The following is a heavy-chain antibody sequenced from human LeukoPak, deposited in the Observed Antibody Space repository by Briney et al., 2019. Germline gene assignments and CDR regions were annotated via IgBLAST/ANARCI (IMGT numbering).Heavy chain of an antibody. J-gene: IGHJ5*02. D-gene: IGHD3-10*01. CDR2: IYHSGST. V-gene: IGHV4-30-2*01. CDR1: GGSISSGGYS. CDR3: ARGILWFGDPTHWFDP. Sequence: SQTLSLTCAVSGGSISSGGYSWRWIRQPPGKGLEWIGYIYHSGSTYYNPSLKSRVTISVDRSKNQFSLKLSSVTAADTAVYYCARGILWFGDPTHWFDPWGQGTLVTVSS.